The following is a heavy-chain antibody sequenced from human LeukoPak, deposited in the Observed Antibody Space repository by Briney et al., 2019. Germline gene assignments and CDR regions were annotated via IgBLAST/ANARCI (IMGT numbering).Heavy chain of an antibody. CDR1: GFTFGKYW. D-gene: IGHD3-3*01. V-gene: IGHV3-7*03. J-gene: IGHJ4*02. Sequence: GGSLRLSCVASGFTFGKYWMSWVRQAPGKGLEWVANIKLDGSEKNYVDSVKGRFTISRDNTKNSLYPQMNSLRAEDTAVFYCARDQYDTWSRRGNFDSWGQGTLVIVSS. CDR2: IKLDGSEK. CDR3: ARDQYDTWSRRGNFDS.